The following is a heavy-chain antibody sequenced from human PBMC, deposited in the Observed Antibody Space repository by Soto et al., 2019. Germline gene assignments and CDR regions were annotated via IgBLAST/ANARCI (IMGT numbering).Heavy chain of an antibody. V-gene: IGHV1-18*04. CDR1: GYTFTSYG. CDR2: ISAYNGNT. J-gene: IGHJ4*02. Sequence: QVQLVQSGAEVKKPGASVKVSCKASGYTFTSYGISWVRQAPGQGLEWMGWISAYNGNTNYAQKLQGRVTLTTDKSTRTAYLEARSLKIERTAVEYRSREGKLGAPVDYWGQGTLVTVSS. CDR3: SREGKLGAPVDY. D-gene: IGHD1-26*01.